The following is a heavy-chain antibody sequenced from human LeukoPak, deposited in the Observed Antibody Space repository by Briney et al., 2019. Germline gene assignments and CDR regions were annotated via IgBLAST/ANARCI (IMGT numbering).Heavy chain of an antibody. Sequence: GGSLRLSRAASGFTFSSYAMSWVRQAPGKGLEWVSAISGSGGSTYYADSVKGRFTISRDNSKNTLYLQMNSLRAEDTAVYYCAKDRDRWLQFERHAFDIWGQGTMVTVSS. CDR3: AKDRDRWLQFERHAFDI. V-gene: IGHV3-23*01. J-gene: IGHJ3*02. CDR2: ISGSGGST. D-gene: IGHD5-24*01. CDR1: GFTFSSYA.